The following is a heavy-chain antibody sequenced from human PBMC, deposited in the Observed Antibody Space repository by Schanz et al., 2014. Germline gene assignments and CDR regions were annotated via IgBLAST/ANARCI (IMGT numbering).Heavy chain of an antibody. V-gene: IGHV1-2*02. J-gene: IGHJ6*02. D-gene: IGHD3-10*01. CDR1: GYTFTDYY. CDR2: ISANSGGT. CDR3: ARALFGSGHGDV. Sequence: QVRLVPSGAELKMPGATVKVSCKASGYTFTDYYIHWVRQAPGQGLEWMGWISANSGGTNYAQKFQGRVTMTRDTSISTAYMELSRLKSDDTAVYYCARALFGSGHGDVWGQGTTVTVSS.